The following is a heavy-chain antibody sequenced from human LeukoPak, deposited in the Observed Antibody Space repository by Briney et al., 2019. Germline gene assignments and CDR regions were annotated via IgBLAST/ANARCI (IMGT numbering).Heavy chain of an antibody. J-gene: IGHJ4*02. V-gene: IGHV1-2*02. CDR3: ARGSWPGGSYYDY. D-gene: IGHD1-26*01. CDR2: INPNSGGT. CDR1: GYTFTGYY. Sequence: ASVKVSCKASGYTFTGYYMHRVRQAPGQGLEWMGWINPNSGGTNYAQKFQGRVTMTRDTSISTAYMELSRLRSDDTAVYYCARGSWPGGSYYDYWGQGTLVTVSS.